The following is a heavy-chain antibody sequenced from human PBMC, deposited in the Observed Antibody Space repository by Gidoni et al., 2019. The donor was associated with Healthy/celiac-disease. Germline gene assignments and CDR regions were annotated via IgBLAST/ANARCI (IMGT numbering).Heavy chain of an antibody. Sequence: QVQLVQSGAEVKKPGSSVKVSCKASGGTFSRYAISWVRQAPGQGLEWMGRLIPILGIANYAQKFQGRVTITADKSTSTAYMELSSLRSEDTAVYYCAVAYCSSTSCYDYFDYWGQGTLVTVSS. CDR2: LIPILGIA. CDR1: GGTFSRYA. CDR3: AVAYCSSTSCYDYFDY. J-gene: IGHJ4*02. D-gene: IGHD2-2*01. V-gene: IGHV1-69*04.